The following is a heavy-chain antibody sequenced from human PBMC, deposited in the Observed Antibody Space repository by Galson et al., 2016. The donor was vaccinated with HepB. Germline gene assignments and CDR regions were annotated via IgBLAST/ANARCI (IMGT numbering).Heavy chain of an antibody. D-gene: IGHD4-11*01. CDR3: AREAHTVTPDYYYYYMDV. Sequence: SLRLSCAASGFTFSNSWMRWVRQAPGKGLEWVASINDDGSHQYYVDSVKGRFTVSTDSAKNSMYLQMNSLRVEDTAVYYCAREAHTVTPDYYYYYMDVWGKGTTVTVSS. CDR2: INDDGSHQ. J-gene: IGHJ6*03. CDR1: GFTFSNSW. V-gene: IGHV3-7*01.